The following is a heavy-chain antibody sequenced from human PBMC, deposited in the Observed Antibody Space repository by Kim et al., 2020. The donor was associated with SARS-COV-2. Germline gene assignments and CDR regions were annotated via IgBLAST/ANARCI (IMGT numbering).Heavy chain of an antibody. CDR1: GFTFSSYS. J-gene: IGHJ4*02. D-gene: IGHD3-10*01. CDR2: ISSSSSYI. V-gene: IGHV3-21*01. Sequence: GGSLRLSCAASGFTFSSYSMNWVRQAPGKGLEWVSSISSSSSYIYYADSVKGRFTISRDNAKNSLYLQMNSLRAEDTAVYYCARILLWFGEQYYFDYWGQGTLVTVSS. CDR3: ARILLWFGEQYYFDY.